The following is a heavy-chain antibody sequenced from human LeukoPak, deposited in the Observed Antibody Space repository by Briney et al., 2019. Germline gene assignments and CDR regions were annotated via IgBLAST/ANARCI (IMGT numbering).Heavy chain of an antibody. CDR1: GFSFSNAW. V-gene: IGHV3-15*07. Sequence: KSGGSLRLSCAASGFSFSNAWMNWVRQAPGKGLEWVGRILSKTSGGTTDYATPVKGRFTISRDDSKNMSYLHMNSLQIEDTAVYYCADYYASGSYPPWGQGTLVTVSS. CDR2: ILSKTSGGTT. D-gene: IGHD3-10*01. CDR3: ADYYASGSYPP. J-gene: IGHJ5*02.